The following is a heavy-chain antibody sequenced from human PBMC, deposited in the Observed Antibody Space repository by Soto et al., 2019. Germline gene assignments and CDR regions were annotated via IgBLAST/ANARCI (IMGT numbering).Heavy chain of an antibody. Sequence: EVQLVQSGAEVKKPGESLKISCKGSGYSFTSYWIAWVRQMPGKGLEWLGIIYPGDSDTRYSPSFQGQVTISGDKYISTAYLQWSSLKASDTAMYYCASRGNYYVSSGYSSSALDIWCQGTMVTVSS. CDR3: ASRGNYYVSSGYSSSALDI. D-gene: IGHD3-22*01. CDR1: GYSFTSYW. J-gene: IGHJ3*02. CDR2: IYPGDSDT. V-gene: IGHV5-51*01.